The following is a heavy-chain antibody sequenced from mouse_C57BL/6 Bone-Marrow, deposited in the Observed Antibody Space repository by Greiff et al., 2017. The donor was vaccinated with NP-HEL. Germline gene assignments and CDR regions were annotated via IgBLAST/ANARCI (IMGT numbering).Heavy chain of an antibody. D-gene: IGHD1-1*01. CDR3: ASGGSTVALDY. Sequence: QVQLQQPGAELVKPGASVKLSCKASGYTFTSYWMHWVKPRPGQGLGWVGMIPPNSGSTNNNEKFTSKATLTVDKSSSTAYMQLSSLTSEDSAVYYCASGGSTVALDYWGQGTTLTVSS. CDR2: IPPNSGST. V-gene: IGHV1-64*01. CDR1: GYTFTSYW. J-gene: IGHJ2*01.